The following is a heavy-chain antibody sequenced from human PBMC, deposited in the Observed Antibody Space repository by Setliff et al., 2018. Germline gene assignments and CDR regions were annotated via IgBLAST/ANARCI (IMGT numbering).Heavy chain of an antibody. J-gene: IGHJ4*03. CDR2: IKSDGSSA. Sequence: GGSLRLSCTGSGFPFSKYWMHWVRQAPGKGLVWVSRIKSDGSSAAYADSVRGRFTISRDNAMDTVYLQMNGLGADDTGVYYCTTRAFDYWGQGTLVTVSS. CDR1: GFPFSKYW. CDR3: TTRAFDY. V-gene: IGHV3-74*01.